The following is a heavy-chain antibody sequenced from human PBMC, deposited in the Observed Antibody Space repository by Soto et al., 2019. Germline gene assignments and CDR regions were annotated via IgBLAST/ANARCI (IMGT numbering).Heavy chain of an antibody. D-gene: IGHD3-22*01. CDR1: GDSISSSKW. CDR3: ARGSYYYDSSGYYHY. J-gene: IGHJ4*02. V-gene: IGHV4-4*02. Sequence: SETLSLTCAVSGDSISSSKWWSWVRQPPGKGLEWIGEINHSGSTNYNPSLKSRVIISVDTSKNQFSLKLSSVTAADTAVYYCARGSYYYDSSGYYHYWGQGTLVTVSS. CDR2: INHSGST.